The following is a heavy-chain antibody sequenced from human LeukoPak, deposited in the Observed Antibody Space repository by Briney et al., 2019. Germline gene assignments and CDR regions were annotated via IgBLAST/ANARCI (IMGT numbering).Heavy chain of an antibody. CDR2: IDNDGTNP. Sequence: GGSLRLSCAASGFAFSNERMHRVRHAPGMGLFWVSYIDNDGTNPTYVDSVKGRFTISRDNAKSTLYLHMNSLRPEDTGVYFCAKSDPPLPYWGQGTQVTVSS. V-gene: IGHV3-74*01. J-gene: IGHJ4*02. CDR3: AKSDPPLPY. CDR1: GFAFSNER.